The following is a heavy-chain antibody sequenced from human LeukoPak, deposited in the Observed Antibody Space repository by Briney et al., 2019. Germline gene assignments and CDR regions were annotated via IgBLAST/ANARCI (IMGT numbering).Heavy chain of an antibody. Sequence: PSEGLSLTCTVSGGSVSSSRYYWTWIRQPPGKGLEWIGIIYHGSATYNPSLESRVTISMDTSKNQFSLKVTSVTAADTAVYYCAREGGRQWLVSGTLDSWGQGTLVTVSS. CDR2: IYHGSA. CDR1: GGSVSSSRYY. D-gene: IGHD6-19*01. J-gene: IGHJ5*01. CDR3: AREGGRQWLVSGTLDS. V-gene: IGHV4-61*01.